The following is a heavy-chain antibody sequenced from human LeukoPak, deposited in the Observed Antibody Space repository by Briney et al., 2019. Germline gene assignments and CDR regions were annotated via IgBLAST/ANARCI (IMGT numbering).Heavy chain of an antibody. D-gene: IGHD3-9*01. CDR2: IYSGGIT. V-gene: IGHV3-66*01. CDR1: GSTVNSNY. CDR3: ARELNSRYFDSLDC. Sequence: GGSLRLSCEVSGSTVNSNYMSWVRQVPGKGLEWVSIIYSGGITYYADSVKGRFTISRDSSKNTVDLQMNSLRVEDTAVYYCARELNSRYFDSLDCWGQGTLVTVSS. J-gene: IGHJ4*02.